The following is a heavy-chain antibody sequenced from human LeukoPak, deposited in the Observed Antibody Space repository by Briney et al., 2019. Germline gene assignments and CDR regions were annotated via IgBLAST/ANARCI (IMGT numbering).Heavy chain of an antibody. Sequence: PSETLSLTCTVSGGSISTSNYYWSWIRQPPGKGLEWIGEINHSGSTNYNPSLKSRVTISVDTSKNQFSLKLSSVTAADTAVYYCARFIYGDLYFDYWGQGTLVTVSS. CDR2: INHSGST. CDR1: GGSISTSNYY. V-gene: IGHV4-39*07. J-gene: IGHJ4*02. D-gene: IGHD4-17*01. CDR3: ARFIYGDLYFDY.